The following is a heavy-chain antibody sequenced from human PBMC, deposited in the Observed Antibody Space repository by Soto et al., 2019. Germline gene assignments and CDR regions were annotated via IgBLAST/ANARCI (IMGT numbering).Heavy chain of an antibody. CDR1: GYSFTNSW. Sequence: GESLKISCKGSGYSFTNSWINWVRQMPGKGLEWMGRIDPRDSYANYSPSFQGHVTISADKSISTAYLQWSSLKASDTAMYYCTRQSETYYDSSGYYFDYWGQGTLVTVPQ. CDR3: TRQSETYYDSSGYYFDY. D-gene: IGHD3-22*01. V-gene: IGHV5-10-1*01. CDR2: IDPRDSYA. J-gene: IGHJ4*02.